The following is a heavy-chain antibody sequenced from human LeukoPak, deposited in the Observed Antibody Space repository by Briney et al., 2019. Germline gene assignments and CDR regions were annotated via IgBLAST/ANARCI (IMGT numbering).Heavy chain of an antibody. CDR3: AKAVGGSSSL. CDR1: GFTFSSYG. CDR2: ISYDGSNK. D-gene: IGHD1-26*01. V-gene: IGHV3-30*18. Sequence: GRSLRLSCAASGFTFSSYGMHWVRQAPGKGLEWVAVISYDGSNKYYADSVKGRFTISRDNSKNTLYLQINSLRAEDTAVYYCAKAVGGSSSLWGQGTLVTVSS. J-gene: IGHJ4*02.